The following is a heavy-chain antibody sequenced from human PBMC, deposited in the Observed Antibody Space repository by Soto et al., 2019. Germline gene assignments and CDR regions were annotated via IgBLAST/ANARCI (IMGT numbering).Heavy chain of an antibody. CDR3: ARGLVIRPYYYHGMDV. Sequence: QVQLQESGPGLVKPSQTLSRTCTVSGGSISSGDYFWSWIRQSPGKGLEWIGYISSIGSTYYNPSLKSRVSVSRDTSKNQVSLKLSSVTTTDTAVYYCARGLVIRPYYYHGMDVWGQGTTVTVSS. V-gene: IGHV4-30-4*01. D-gene: IGHD3-9*01. J-gene: IGHJ6*02. CDR2: ISSIGST. CDR1: GGSISSGDYF.